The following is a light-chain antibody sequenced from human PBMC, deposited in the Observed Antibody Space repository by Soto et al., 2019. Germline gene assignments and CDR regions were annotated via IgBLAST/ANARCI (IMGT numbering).Light chain of an antibody. CDR1: QGISSY. V-gene: IGKV1-8*01. Sequence: AIRMTQSPSSLSASTGDRVTINCRASQGISSYLAWYQQKPGKAPKLLIYAASTLQSGVPSRFSGSGSGTDFTLTIICLQSEDFATYYCQQYYSYPLTFGGGTKVDIK. CDR3: QQYYSYPLT. CDR2: AAS. J-gene: IGKJ4*01.